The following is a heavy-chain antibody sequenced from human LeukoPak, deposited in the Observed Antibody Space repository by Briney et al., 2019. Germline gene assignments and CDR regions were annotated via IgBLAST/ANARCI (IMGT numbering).Heavy chain of an antibody. CDR1: GYSFTSYW. D-gene: IGHD4-23*01. CDR3: ARRSYGGKDFDY. V-gene: IGHV5-51*01. J-gene: IGHJ4*02. CDR2: IYPGDSDT. Sequence: GESLKISCKGSGYSFTSYWINWVRQMPGKGLGWMGIIYPGDSDTKSSPSFQGQVTISVDKSINTAYLQWSSLKASDTAMYYCARRSYGGKDFDYWGQGTLVTVSS.